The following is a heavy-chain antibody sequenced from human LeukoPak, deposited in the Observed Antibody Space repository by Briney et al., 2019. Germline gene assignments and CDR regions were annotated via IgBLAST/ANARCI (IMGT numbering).Heavy chain of an antibody. J-gene: IGHJ4*02. CDR1: GDSVRTNNYY. D-gene: IGHD6-19*01. Sequence: SETLSLTCTVSGDSVRTNNYYWSWIRQPPGEGLEWIGYIHYSGNTNYNTSLKSRVTISVDTSKNQFSLKLTSVTAADTAVYYCAREGPYSSGWYKVWGQGTLVTVSS. CDR2: IHYSGNT. V-gene: IGHV4-61*01. CDR3: AREGPYSSGWYKV.